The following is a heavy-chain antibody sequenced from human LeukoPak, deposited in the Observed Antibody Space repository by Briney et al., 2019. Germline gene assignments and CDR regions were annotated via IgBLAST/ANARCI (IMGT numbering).Heavy chain of an antibody. V-gene: IGHV4-31*03. D-gene: IGHD2-15*01. CDR2: IYYSGST. Sequence: SETLSLTCTVSGGSISSGGYYWSWIRQHPGKGLEWIGYIYYSGSTYYNPSLKSRVTISVDTSKNQFSLKLSSVTAADTAVYYYARGNWATHPNYYYMDVWGKGTTVTVSS. CDR1: GGSISSGGYY. CDR3: ARGNWATHPNYYYMDV. J-gene: IGHJ6*03.